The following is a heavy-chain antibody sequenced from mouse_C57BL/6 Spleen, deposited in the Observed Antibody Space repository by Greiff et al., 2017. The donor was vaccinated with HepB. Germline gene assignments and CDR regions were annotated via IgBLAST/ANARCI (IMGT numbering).Heavy chain of an antibody. Sequence: EVQVVESEGGLVQPGSSMKLSCTASGFTFSDYYMAWVRQVPEKGLEWVANINYDGSSTYYLDSLKSRFIISRDNAKNILYLQMSSLKSEDTATYYCARDRGYSRYFDVWGTGTTVTVSS. J-gene: IGHJ1*03. CDR1: GFTFSDYY. V-gene: IGHV5-16*01. CDR2: INYDGSST. CDR3: ARDRGYSRYFDV. D-gene: IGHD2-3*01.